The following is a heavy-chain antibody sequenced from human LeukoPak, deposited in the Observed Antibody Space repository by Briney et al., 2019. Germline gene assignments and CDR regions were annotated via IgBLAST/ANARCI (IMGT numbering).Heavy chain of an antibody. Sequence: ASVKVSCKASGYTFTTYYIHWVRQVPGQGLEWMGIINPSGGSTSYAQKFQGGVTMTRDTSTSTVYMELSGLRSEDTALYYCASLPTATGSHAFDIWGKGTTVTVSS. CDR1: GYTFTTYY. J-gene: IGHJ3*02. V-gene: IGHV1-46*01. D-gene: IGHD2-2*01. CDR2: INPSGGST. CDR3: ASLPTATGSHAFDI.